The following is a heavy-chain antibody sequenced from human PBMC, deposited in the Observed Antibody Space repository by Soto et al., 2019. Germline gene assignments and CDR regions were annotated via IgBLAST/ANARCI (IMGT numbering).Heavy chain of an antibody. CDR1: GGTFSSYA. Sequence: SVKVSCKASGGTFSSYAISWVRQAPGQGLEWMGGIIPIFGTANYAQKFQGRVTITADESTSTAYMELSSLRSEDTAVYYCARDIVVVVAASLHAFDILGQGTMVTVSS. V-gene: IGHV1-69*13. CDR2: IIPIFGTA. CDR3: ARDIVVVVAASLHAFDI. J-gene: IGHJ3*02. D-gene: IGHD2-15*01.